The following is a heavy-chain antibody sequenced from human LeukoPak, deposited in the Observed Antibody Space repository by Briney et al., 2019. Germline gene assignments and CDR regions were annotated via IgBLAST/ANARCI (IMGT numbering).Heavy chain of an antibody. CDR3: ARHDSSGYPYYFDY. Sequence: PSETLSLTCAVYGGSFSGYYWSWIRQPPGKGLEWIGEINHSGSTNYNPSLKSRVTISVDTSKNQFSLKLSSVTAADTAVYYCARHDSSGYPYYFDYWGQGTLVTVSS. J-gene: IGHJ4*02. CDR1: GGSFSGYY. D-gene: IGHD3-22*01. V-gene: IGHV4-34*01. CDR2: INHSGST.